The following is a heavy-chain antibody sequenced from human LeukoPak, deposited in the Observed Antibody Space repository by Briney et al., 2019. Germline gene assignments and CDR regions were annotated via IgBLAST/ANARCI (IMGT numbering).Heavy chain of an antibody. CDR3: ARNMVRGASYFYFGLDV. D-gene: IGHD3-10*01. CDR2: IYYSGST. Sequence: AETLSLTCTASGGSISSYYWSWIRQPPGKGLEWIGYIYYSGSTNYNPSLKSRVTISVDTSKNQFSLKLSSVTAADTAVYYCARNMVRGASYFYFGLDVWGQGTTVTVSS. V-gene: IGHV4-59*01. J-gene: IGHJ6*02. CDR1: GGSISSYY.